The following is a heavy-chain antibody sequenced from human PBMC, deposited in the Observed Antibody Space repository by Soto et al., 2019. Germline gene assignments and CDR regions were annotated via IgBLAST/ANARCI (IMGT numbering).Heavy chain of an antibody. V-gene: IGHV3-74*01. J-gene: IGHJ5*02. CDR1: GFTFSTYW. D-gene: IGHD3-10*01. CDR2: IKSDGSST. Sequence: VSLRLSCAASGFTFSTYWMHWVRQAPGKGLVWVARIKSDGSSTTYADSVKGRFAISRDNAKNTLYLQMNSLRGDDTAVYYCARDYMLRGRDSNWFDPWGQGTLVTVSS. CDR3: ARDYMLRGRDSNWFDP.